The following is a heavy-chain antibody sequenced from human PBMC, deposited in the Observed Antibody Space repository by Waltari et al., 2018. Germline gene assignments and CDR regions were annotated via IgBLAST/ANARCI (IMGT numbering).Heavy chain of an antibody. CDR1: GFTFSSYA. Sequence: EVQLVESGGGLVQPGGSLRLSCAASGFTFSSYAMSWVRQAPGKGLEWVSAISGSGGSTCDADSVKGRFTSSRNNSKNTLYMQMNILRAEDTAVYYCASSSSWYKTYFYYYYGMDVWGQGTTVTVSS. CDR2: ISGSGGST. J-gene: IGHJ6*02. CDR3: ASSSSWYKTYFYYYYGMDV. V-gene: IGHV3-23*04. D-gene: IGHD6-13*01.